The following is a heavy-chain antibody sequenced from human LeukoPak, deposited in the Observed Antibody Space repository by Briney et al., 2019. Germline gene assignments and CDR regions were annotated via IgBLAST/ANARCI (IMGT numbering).Heavy chain of an antibody. CDR2: IRSDASST. V-gene: IGHV3-23*01. D-gene: IGHD5/OR15-5a*01. CDR3: VRKAESTFTGFWFDP. J-gene: IGHJ5*02. CDR1: GFTFSSYG. Sequence: GGTLRLSCAASGFTFSSYGMSWVRQAPGKGLEWVSSIRSDASSTYYADSVKGRFTVSRDTSKNTLYLQMNSLRAGDTAVYYCVRKAESTFTGFWFDPWGQGTLVTVSS.